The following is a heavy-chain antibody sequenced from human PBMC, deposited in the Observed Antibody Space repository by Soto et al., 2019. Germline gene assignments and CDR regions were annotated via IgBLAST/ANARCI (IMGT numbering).Heavy chain of an antibody. Sequence: SETLSLTCSVSGGTINSGDYFWSWIRQPPGKGLEWIGSIYYTGSTYYSPSLKSRASMSMDTSKNLSSLRLRSLTAADTAVYFCARVKATLYRHYYFDYWGQGTPVTVSS. CDR3: ARVKATLYRHYYFDY. V-gene: IGHV4-30-4*01. J-gene: IGHJ4*02. CDR2: IYYTGST. D-gene: IGHD5-12*01. CDR1: GGTINSGDYF.